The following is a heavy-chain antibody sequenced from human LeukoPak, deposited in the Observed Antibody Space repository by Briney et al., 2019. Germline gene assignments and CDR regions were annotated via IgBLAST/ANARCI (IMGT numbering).Heavy chain of an antibody. CDR2: IIPIFGTA. CDR3: ARGRMAGTYVFDY. J-gene: IGHJ4*02. V-gene: IGHV1-69*13. Sequence: SVTVTCKASGDTFSSYAISWVRQAPGQGLEWMGGIIPIFGTANYAQKFQGRVTITADESTSTAYMELSSLRSEDTAVYYCARGRMAGTYVFDYWGQGTLVTVSS. D-gene: IGHD6-19*01. CDR1: GDTFSSYA.